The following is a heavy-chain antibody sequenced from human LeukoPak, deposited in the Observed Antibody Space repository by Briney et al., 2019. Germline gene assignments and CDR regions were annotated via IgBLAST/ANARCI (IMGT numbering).Heavy chain of an antibody. CDR2: ISGSGGST. J-gene: IGHJ5*02. V-gene: IGHV3-23*01. CDR1: GFTFSSYA. CDR3: AKDRRVVVIELFDP. D-gene: IGHD3-22*01. Sequence: PGGSLRLSCAASGFTFSSYAMSWVRQVPGKGLEWVSAISGSGGSTYYADSVKGRFTISRDNSKNTLYLQMNSLRAEDTAVYYCAKDRRVVVIELFDPWGQGTLVTVSS.